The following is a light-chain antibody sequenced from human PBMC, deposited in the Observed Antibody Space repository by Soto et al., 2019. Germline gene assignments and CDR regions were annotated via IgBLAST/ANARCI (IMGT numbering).Light chain of an antibody. CDR3: QQYGSSSLP. Sequence: EIVLTQSPGTLSLSPGERATLSCRASQSVTTYLAWCQQKPGQAPRLLIYGASSRATGIPDRFSGSGSGTDFTLTISRLEPEDVAVYYCQQYGSSSLPFGGGTKVEIK. V-gene: IGKV3-20*01. J-gene: IGKJ4*02. CDR1: QSVTTY. CDR2: GAS.